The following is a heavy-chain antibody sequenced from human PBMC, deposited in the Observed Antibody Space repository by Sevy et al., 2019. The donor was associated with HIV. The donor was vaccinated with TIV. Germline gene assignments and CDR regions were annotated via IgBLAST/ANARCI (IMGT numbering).Heavy chain of an antibody. V-gene: IGHV1-2*06. J-gene: IGHJ3*02. CDR3: ARATYDYDSSGYDAFDI. Sequence: ASVKVSCKASGYSFTGHYLHWVRQAPGQGLEWMGRINPNSGGTNDAQKFQGRVTMTRDTSISTAYMDLSRLRSDDTAVYYRARATYDYDSSGYDAFDIWGQGTMVTVSS. D-gene: IGHD3-22*01. CDR1: GYSFTGHY. CDR2: INPNSGGT.